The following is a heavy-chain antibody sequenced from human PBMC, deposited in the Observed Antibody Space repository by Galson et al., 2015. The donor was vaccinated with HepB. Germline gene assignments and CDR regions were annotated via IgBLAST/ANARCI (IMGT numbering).Heavy chain of an antibody. CDR1: GFTFDDYT. D-gene: IGHD3-10*01. CDR2: ISWDGGST. CDR3: AKDISFGWAVRGVMEDGMDV. J-gene: IGHJ6*02. V-gene: IGHV3-43*01. Sequence: SLRLSCAASGFTFDDYTMHWVRQAPGKGLEWVSLISWDGGSTYYADSVKGRFTISRDNSKNSLYLQMNSLRTEDTALYYCAKDISFGWAVRGVMEDGMDVWGQGTTVTVSS.